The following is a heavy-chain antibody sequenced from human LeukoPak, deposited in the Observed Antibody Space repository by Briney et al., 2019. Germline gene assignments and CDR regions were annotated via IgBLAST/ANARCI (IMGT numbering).Heavy chain of an antibody. CDR2: ISGSSIYT. CDR3: VRDISGYYFDY. D-gene: IGHD3-22*01. Sequence: KAGGSLRHSCAASGFTFSDYHMTWIRQAPGKGLEWVSYISGSSIYTRYADSVKGRFTISRDNAKNSLYLQMNSLRAEDTALYYCVRDISGYYFDYRGQGTLVTVSS. J-gene: IGHJ4*02. V-gene: IGHV3-11*05. CDR1: GFTFSDYH.